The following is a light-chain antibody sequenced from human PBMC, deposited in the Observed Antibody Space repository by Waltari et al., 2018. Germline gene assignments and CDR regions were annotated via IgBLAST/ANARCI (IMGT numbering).Light chain of an antibody. CDR1: QSLLHSNGNND. V-gene: IGKV2-28*01. CDR3: MQALQNPLT. J-gene: IGKJ4*01. Sequence: IVMTQSPLSLPVTPGEPSSISCRSSQSLLHSNGNNDLDWYLQKPGQSPQLLIYLGSNRASGVPDRFSGSGSGTDFTLKISRVEAEDVGVYYCMQALQNPLTFGGGTKVEIK. CDR2: LGS.